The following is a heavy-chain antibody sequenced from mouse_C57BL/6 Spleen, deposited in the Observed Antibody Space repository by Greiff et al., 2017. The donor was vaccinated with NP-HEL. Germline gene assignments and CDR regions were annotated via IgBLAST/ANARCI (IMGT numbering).Heavy chain of an antibody. CDR2: ISSGSSTI. D-gene: IGHD2-1*01. CDR3: ARKRDYGNYGGAMDY. CDR1: GFTFSDYG. V-gene: IGHV5-17*01. J-gene: IGHJ4*01. Sequence: EVMLVESGGGLVKPGGSLKLSCAASGFTFSDYGMHWVRQAPEKGLEWVAYISSGSSTIYYADTVKGRFTISRDNAKNTLFLQMTSLRSEDTAMYYCARKRDYGNYGGAMDYWGQGTSVTVSS.